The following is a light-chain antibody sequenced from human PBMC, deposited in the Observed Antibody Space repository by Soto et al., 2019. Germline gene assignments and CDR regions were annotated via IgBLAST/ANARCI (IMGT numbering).Light chain of an antibody. Sequence: DVVMTQSPLTLPVTPGEPASISFGSSQTLLHSDGYNYLDWYVQKPGQSPQLLIYLGSNRASGVPDRFSGSGSGTNFTLKITRVQTEDVGVYYCMQSLQTPPTFGQGTKVDIK. J-gene: IGKJ1*01. CDR2: LGS. CDR3: MQSLQTPPT. CDR1: QTLLHSDGYNY. V-gene: IGKV2-28*01.